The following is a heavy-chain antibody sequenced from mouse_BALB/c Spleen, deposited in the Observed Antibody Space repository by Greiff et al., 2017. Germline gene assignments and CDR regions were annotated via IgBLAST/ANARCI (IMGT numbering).Heavy chain of an antibody. CDR3: ARGMAHYYGSSYAY. Sequence: QVQLQQSGAELMKPGASVKISCKATGYTFSSYWIEWVKQRPGHGLERIVEILPGSGSTNYNEKFKGKATFTADTSSNTAYMQLSSLTSEDSAVYYCARGMAHYYGSSYAYWGQGTLVTVSA. J-gene: IGHJ3*01. V-gene: IGHV1-9*01. CDR1: GYTFSSYW. D-gene: IGHD1-1*01. CDR2: ILPGSGST.